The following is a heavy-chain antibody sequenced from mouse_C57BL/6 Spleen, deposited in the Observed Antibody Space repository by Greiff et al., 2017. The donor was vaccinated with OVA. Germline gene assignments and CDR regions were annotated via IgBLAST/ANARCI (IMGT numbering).Heavy chain of an antibody. J-gene: IGHJ2*01. V-gene: IGHV3-6*01. Sequence: EVKLQESGPGLVKPSQSLSLTCSVTGYSITSGYYWNWIRQFPGNKLEWMGYISYDGSNNYNPSLKNRISITRDTSKNQFFLKLNSVTTEDTATYYCARGQLGFDYWGQGTTLTVSS. D-gene: IGHD4-1*02. CDR2: ISYDGSN. CDR1: GYSITSGYY. CDR3: ARGQLGFDY.